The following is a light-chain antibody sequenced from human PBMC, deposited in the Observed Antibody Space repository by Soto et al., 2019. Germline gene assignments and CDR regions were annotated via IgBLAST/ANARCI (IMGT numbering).Light chain of an antibody. V-gene: IGKV3-20*01. CDR1: QSVTSDF. Sequence: EIVLTQSPGTLSLSPGDSAPLSCRASQSVTSDFLVWYQQKPGQAPRLLIYGASSRATGIPDRFSGSGSGTDFILTISRLEPEDFAVYYCQHYDNTPPSVTFGPGTKVDIK. CDR3: QHYDNTPPSVT. J-gene: IGKJ3*01. CDR2: GAS.